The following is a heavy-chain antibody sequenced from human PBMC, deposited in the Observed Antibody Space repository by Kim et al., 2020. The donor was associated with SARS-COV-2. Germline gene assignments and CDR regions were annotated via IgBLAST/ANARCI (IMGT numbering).Heavy chain of an antibody. V-gene: IGHV4-39*07. Sequence: SETLSLTCTVSGGSISSSSYYWGWIRQPPGKGLEWIGSIYYSGSTYYNPSLKSRVTISVDTSKNQFSLKLSSVTAADTAVYYCASQTRVRGVHSILTGGNWCDPGGQGTLVTVSS. D-gene: IGHD3-10*01. CDR2: IYYSGST. CDR1: GGSISSSSYY. CDR3: ASQTRVRGVHSILTGGNWCDP. J-gene: IGHJ5*02.